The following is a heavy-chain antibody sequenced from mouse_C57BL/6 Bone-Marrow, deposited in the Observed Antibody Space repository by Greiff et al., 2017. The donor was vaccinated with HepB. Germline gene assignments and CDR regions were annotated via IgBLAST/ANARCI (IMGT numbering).Heavy chain of an antibody. D-gene: IGHD1-1*01. CDR2: IRNKANGYTT. V-gene: IGHV7-3*01. CDR1: GFTFTDYY. Sequence: EVNLVESGGGLVQPGGSLSLSCAASGFTFTDYYMSWVRQPPGKALEWLGFIRNKANGYTTEYSASVKGRFTISRDNSQSILYLQMNALRAEDSATYYCARYAPLLRYDFSWFAYWGQGTLVTVSA. J-gene: IGHJ3*01. CDR3: ARYAPLLRYDFSWFAY.